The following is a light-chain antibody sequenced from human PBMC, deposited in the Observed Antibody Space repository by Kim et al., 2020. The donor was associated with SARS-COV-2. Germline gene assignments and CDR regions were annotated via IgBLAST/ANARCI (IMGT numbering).Light chain of an antibody. Sequence: SASTGDRVTISGRMSQGISSYLAGYQQKPGKAPELLIYAASTLQSGVPSRFSGSGSGTDFTRTISGLQSEDFATYYCQQYYSFPYTFGQGTKLEI. V-gene: IGKV1D-8*02. CDR1: QGISSY. CDR3: QQYYSFPYT. J-gene: IGKJ2*01. CDR2: AAS.